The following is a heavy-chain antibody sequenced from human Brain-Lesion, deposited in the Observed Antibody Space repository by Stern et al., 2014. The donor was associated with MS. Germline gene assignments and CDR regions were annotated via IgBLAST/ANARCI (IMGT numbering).Heavy chain of an antibody. Sequence: QVQLVQSGAEVKKPGASVKVSCKASGYTFTGYYLHWVRQAPGQGLEWMGWIKPKSGGTNYAQKLQGWVTMTRDTSINTAYMELSRLRSDDTAVYYCATYYYDSTGYNDFWGQGTLVTVSS. D-gene: IGHD3-22*01. J-gene: IGHJ4*02. V-gene: IGHV1-2*04. CDR1: GYTFTGYY. CDR3: ATYYYDSTGYNDF. CDR2: IKPKSGGT.